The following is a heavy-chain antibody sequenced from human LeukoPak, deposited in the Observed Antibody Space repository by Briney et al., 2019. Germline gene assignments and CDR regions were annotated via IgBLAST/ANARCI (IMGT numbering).Heavy chain of an antibody. CDR2: ISSSSSYI. D-gene: IGHD3-22*01. V-gene: IGHV3-21*01. J-gene: IGHJ4*02. Sequence: GGSLGLSCAASGFTFSSYSMNWVRQAPGKGLEWVSSISSSSSYIYYADSVKGRFTISRDNAKNSLYLQMNSLRAEDTAVYYCARGVVVIKASYYFDYWGQGTLVTVSS. CDR3: ARGVVVIKASYYFDY. CDR1: GFTFSSYS.